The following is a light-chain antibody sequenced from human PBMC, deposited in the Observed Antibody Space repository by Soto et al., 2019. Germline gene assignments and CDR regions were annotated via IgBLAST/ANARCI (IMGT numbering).Light chain of an antibody. CDR3: ATWDDSLRGWV. V-gene: IGLV1-47*01. Sequence: QLVLTQPPSASGTPGQRVTISCSGSSSNIGDSYGYWFQQLPGTAPKLLIYRNNQRPSGVPDRFSGSKSGTSASLAISGLRPEDEADYYCATWDDSLRGWVFGGGTTLTVL. CDR2: RNN. CDR1: SSNIGDSY. J-gene: IGLJ3*02.